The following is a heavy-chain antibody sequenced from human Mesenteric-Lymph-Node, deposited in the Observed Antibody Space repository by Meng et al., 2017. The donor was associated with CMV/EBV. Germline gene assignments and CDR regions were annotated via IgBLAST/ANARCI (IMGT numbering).Heavy chain of an antibody. CDR3: VKMAFGELAHFDY. CDR1: GFTFSSYA. Sequence: GESLKISCAASGFTFSSYAMSWVRQAPGKGLEWVSAISGSGGSTYYADSVKGRFTISRDNSKNTLYLQLNSVRADDTAVYYCVKMAFGELAHFDYWGQGTLVTVSS. V-gene: IGHV3-23*01. J-gene: IGHJ4*02. D-gene: IGHD3-10*01. CDR2: ISGSGGST.